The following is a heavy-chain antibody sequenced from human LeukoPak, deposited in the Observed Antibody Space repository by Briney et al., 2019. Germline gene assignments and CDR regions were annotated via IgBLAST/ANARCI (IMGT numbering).Heavy chain of an antibody. Sequence: ASVKVSCKASGYTFTTYAMHWVRQAPGQGLEWMGWINAGNGNTKYSQRFQGRVTISRDTSATTAYMELSSLRSEDTAVYYCARGASSDWPFDYWGQGTLVTVSS. CDR1: GYTFTTYA. J-gene: IGHJ4*02. D-gene: IGHD6-19*01. V-gene: IGHV1-3*01. CDR3: ARGASSDWPFDY. CDR2: INAGNGNT.